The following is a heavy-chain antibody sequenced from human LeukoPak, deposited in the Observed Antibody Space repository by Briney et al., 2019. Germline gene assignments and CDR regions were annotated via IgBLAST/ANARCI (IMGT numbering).Heavy chain of an antibody. CDR3: AREGATASSGYFFDY. V-gene: IGHV3-21*01. D-gene: IGHD5-18*01. Sequence: KPGGSLRLSCAASGFTFSGYSMNWVRQAPGKRLEWVSSISSSSSSIYYADSVKGRFTISRDSAKKSLYLQMNSLRAEDTAVYYCAREGATASSGYFFDYWGQGSLVTVSS. CDR2: ISSSSSSI. J-gene: IGHJ4*02. CDR1: GFTFSGYS.